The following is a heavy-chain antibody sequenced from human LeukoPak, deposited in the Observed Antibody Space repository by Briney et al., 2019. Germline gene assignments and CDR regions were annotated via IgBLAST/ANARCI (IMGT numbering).Heavy chain of an antibody. Sequence: PGEPLKISCKGSGYIFTSYLIGWVRQMPGKGLEWMGRIDPSDSNTNYSPSFEGHVTMSADKSISTAYLHWSSLKASDTAMYYCARPAGSSSRDFLHWGQGTPVTVSS. CDR2: IDPSDSNT. D-gene: IGHD6-13*01. CDR3: ARPAGSSSRDFLH. J-gene: IGHJ1*01. CDR1: GYIFTSYL. V-gene: IGHV5-10-1*01.